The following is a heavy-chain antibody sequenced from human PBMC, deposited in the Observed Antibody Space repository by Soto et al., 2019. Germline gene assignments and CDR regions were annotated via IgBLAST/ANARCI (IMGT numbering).Heavy chain of an antibody. Sequence: VQLVQSGAEVKKPGSSVKVSCKASGGTFSSYAISWVRPAPGQGLEWMGGLIPIFGTANYAQKFQGRVTITADESTSTAYMELRSLRSDDTAVYYCARVLYGGNSSFDYWGQGTLVTVSS. CDR1: GGTFSSYA. D-gene: IGHD4-17*01. J-gene: IGHJ4*02. V-gene: IGHV1-69*01. CDR2: LIPIFGTA. CDR3: ARVLYGGNSSFDY.